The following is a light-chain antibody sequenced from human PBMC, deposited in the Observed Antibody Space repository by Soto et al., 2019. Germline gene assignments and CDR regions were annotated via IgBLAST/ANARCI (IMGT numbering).Light chain of an antibody. CDR1: QSITNS. CDR2: AAS. J-gene: IGKJ3*01. V-gene: IGKV1-39*01. Sequence: DIQMTPSPSSLSASVGDRVTITCRASQSITNSLYWYQHKPGKAPTLVVYAASSLQSWVPSRFSSSGSGTDYSLTISSLPPEDFETYFCQQCHSMPFTFGPGTKVDIK. CDR3: QQCHSMPFT.